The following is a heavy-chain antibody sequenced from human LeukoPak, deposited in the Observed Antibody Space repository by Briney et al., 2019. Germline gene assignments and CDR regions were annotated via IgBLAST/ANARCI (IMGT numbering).Heavy chain of an antibody. V-gene: IGHV1-69*05. CDR2: IIPIFGTA. CDR1: GGTFSSYA. CDR3: ARGAHPYGFWSGYYRNQDYYYYMDV. Sequence: SVKVSCKASGGTFSSYAISWVRQAPGQGLEWMGGIIPIFGTANYAQKFQGRVTITTDESTSTAYMELSSLRSEDTAVYYCARGAHPYGFWSGYYRNQDYYYYMDVWGKGTTVTVSS. J-gene: IGHJ6*03. D-gene: IGHD3-3*01.